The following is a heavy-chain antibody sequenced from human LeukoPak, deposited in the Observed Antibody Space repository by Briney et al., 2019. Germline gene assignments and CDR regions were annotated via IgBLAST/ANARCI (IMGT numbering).Heavy chain of an antibody. CDR2: ISGSGGST. V-gene: IGHV3-23*01. CDR3: AKDRIPGGGRGNYFDY. J-gene: IGHJ4*02. Sequence: SGGSLRLSCAASGFTFSSYAMSWVRQAPGKGLEWVSAISGSGGSTYYADSVKGRFTISRDNSKNTLYLQMNSLRAEDTAVYYCAKDRIPGGGRGNYFDYWGQGTLVTVSS. CDR1: GFTFSSYA. D-gene: IGHD2-15*01.